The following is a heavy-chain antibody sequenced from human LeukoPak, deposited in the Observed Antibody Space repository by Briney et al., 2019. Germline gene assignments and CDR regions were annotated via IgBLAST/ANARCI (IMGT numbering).Heavy chain of an antibody. Sequence: GGSLRLSCAAAGFTFSTYTMNWVRQGPGKGLEWVSYISSSSSPIYYADSVKGRFTISRDNAKNSLYLQMNSLRADDTAVYYCAGQYSYDSRSFEYWGQGTLVTVSS. CDR1: GFTFSTYT. V-gene: IGHV3-48*01. CDR2: ISSSSSPI. J-gene: IGHJ4*02. D-gene: IGHD3-22*01. CDR3: AGQYSYDSRSFEY.